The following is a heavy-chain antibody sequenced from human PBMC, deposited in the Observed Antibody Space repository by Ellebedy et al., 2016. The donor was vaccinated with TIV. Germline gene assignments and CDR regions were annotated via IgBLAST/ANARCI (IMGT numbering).Heavy chain of an antibody. J-gene: IGHJ4*02. CDR2: IYYSGIT. Sequence: MPSETLSLTFTVPGGSIISYYWSWIRPPPGKGLEWSGYIYYSGITNYNPSLKSRVTIAVDTSKKQISLKLSSVTAADTAVYYCARSSGWDRFDYWGQGTLVTVSS. CDR1: GGSIISYY. D-gene: IGHD6-19*01. CDR3: ARSSGWDRFDY. V-gene: IGHV4-59*01.